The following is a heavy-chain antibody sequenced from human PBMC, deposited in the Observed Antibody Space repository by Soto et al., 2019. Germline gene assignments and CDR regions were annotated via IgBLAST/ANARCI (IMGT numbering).Heavy chain of an antibody. J-gene: IGHJ3*02. Sequence: QITLKESGPTLVKPTQTLTLTCTFSGFSLRISGVGVGWIRQPPGKALEWLALIYWDDDKRYSPSLKSRLTSTKDTSKDQVVLTMTNMDHVDTATYYCAHSATVSDAFDIWGQGTMVTVSS. CDR1: GFSLRISGVG. CDR2: IYWDDDK. D-gene: IGHD2-15*01. CDR3: AHSATVSDAFDI. V-gene: IGHV2-5*02.